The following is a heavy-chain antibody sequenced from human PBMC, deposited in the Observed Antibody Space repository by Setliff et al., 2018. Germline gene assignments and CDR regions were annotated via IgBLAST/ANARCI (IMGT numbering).Heavy chain of an antibody. CDR2: ISGSGITI. V-gene: IGHV3-11*04. J-gene: IGHJ6*02. Sequence: LRLSCAASGFSFSDYYMSWVRQAPGKGLEWLSKISGSGITIFYADSVRGRFTISRDNAKNSLYLQMSNLRAEDTALYACARNGVSYAMDVWGHGTTVTVS. CDR1: GFSFSDYY. CDR3: ARNGVSYAMDV.